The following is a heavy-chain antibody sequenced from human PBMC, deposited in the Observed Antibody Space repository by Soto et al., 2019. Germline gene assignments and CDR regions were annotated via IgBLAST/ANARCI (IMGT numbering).Heavy chain of an antibody. CDR2: IIPIFGTA. CDR3: ASITKMKDDYLDY. Sequence: SVKVSCKASGGTFSSYAISWVRQAPGQGLEWMGGIIPIFGTANYAQKFQGRVTITADESTSTAYMELSSLRSEDTAVFYCASITKMKDDYLDYWGHRTLVTVSS. CDR1: GGTFSSYA. D-gene: IGHD3-22*01. V-gene: IGHV1-69*13. J-gene: IGHJ4*01.